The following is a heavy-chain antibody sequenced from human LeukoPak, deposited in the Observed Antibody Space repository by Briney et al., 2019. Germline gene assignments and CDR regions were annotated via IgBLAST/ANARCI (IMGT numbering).Heavy chain of an antibody. Sequence: GASVKVSCKASRYTFTGYYIHWVRQAPGQGLEWMGWIIPNSGGTNYAQKFQGRVTMTRDTSISTAYMELSRLRSDDTAVYYCARVAGGTTGTTPSRAFDIWGQGTMVTVSS. V-gene: IGHV1-2*02. CDR2: IIPNSGGT. J-gene: IGHJ3*02. CDR1: RYTFTGYY. CDR3: ARVAGGTTGTTPSRAFDI. D-gene: IGHD1-1*01.